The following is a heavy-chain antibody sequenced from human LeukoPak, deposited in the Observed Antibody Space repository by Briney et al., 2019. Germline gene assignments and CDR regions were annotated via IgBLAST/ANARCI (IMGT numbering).Heavy chain of an antibody. J-gene: IGHJ4*02. Sequence: TGGSLRLSCATSGFTFSHYGMHCVRQPPGKGPEWVAVIWSDGSNRYYGDPVKGRFTISRDNFQSTVYLQMNSLRAEDTAVYYCAKDAQRGFDYSNSLDNWGQGTLVTVSS. D-gene: IGHD4-11*01. V-gene: IGHV3-33*06. CDR1: GFTFSHYG. CDR2: IWSDGSNR. CDR3: AKDAQRGFDYSNSLDN.